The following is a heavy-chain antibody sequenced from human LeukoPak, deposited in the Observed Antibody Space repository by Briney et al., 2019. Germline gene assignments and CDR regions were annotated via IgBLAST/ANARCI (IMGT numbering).Heavy chain of an antibody. V-gene: IGHV5-51*01. CDR3: ARPARPAITVAAYDY. J-gene: IGHJ4*02. D-gene: IGHD6-19*01. CDR1: GYTFTNFW. Sequence: GESLKISCKGSGYTFTNFWIGWVRQMPGEGLEWMGIIFPGDSDTRYSPSFQGQVTISVDKSIGTAYLQWNRLKASDTAMYYCARPARPAITVAAYDYWGREPWSPSPQ. CDR2: IFPGDSDT.